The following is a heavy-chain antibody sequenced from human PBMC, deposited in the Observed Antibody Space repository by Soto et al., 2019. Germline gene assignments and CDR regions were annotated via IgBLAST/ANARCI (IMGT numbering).Heavy chain of an antibody. V-gene: IGHV3-21*01. J-gene: IGHJ6*03. CDR1: VFTFSSYS. CDR3: ARDGLRFLEWSGTVDYYMDV. D-gene: IGHD3-3*01. CDR2: ISSSSSYI. Sequence: PGGSLRLSCAASVFTFSSYSMNWVRQAPGKGLEWVSSISSSSSYIYYADSVKGRFTISRDNAKNSLYLQMNSLRAEDTAVYYCARDGLRFLEWSGTVDYYMDVWGKGTTVTVSS.